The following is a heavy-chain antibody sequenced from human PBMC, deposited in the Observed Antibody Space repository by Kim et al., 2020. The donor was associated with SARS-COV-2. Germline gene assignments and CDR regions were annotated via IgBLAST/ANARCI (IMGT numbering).Heavy chain of an antibody. D-gene: IGHD1-26*01. Sequence: GGSLRLSCAASGFTFSSYAMHWVRQAPGKGLEWVAVISYDGSNKYYADSVKGRFTISRDNSKNTLYLQMNSLRAEDTAVYYCARPYSGSYWGYFDYWGQGTLVTVPS. CDR1: GFTFSSYA. J-gene: IGHJ4*02. CDR3: ARPYSGSYWGYFDY. CDR2: ISYDGSNK. V-gene: IGHV3-30*04.